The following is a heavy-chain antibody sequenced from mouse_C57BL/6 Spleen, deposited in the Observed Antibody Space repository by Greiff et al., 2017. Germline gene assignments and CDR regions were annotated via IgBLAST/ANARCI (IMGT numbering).Heavy chain of an antibody. CDR1: GFNFTDDY. J-gene: IGHJ1*03. CDR2: IDPENGDT. D-gene: IGHD1-1*01. Sequence: EVQLQQSGAELVRPGASVTLSCTASGFNFTDDYMHWVKQRPEQGLEWIGWIDPENGDTEYASKFQGKATITADTSSNTAYLQLSSLTSEDTAVYDCSSSYYYGSSPYGYFDVWGTGTTLTVSS. CDR3: SSSYYYGSSPYGYFDV. V-gene: IGHV14-4*01.